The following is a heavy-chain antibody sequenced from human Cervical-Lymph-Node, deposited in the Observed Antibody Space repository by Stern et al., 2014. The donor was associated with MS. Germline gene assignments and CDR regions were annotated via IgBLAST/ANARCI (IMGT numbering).Heavy chain of an antibody. CDR3: ALRRSYYVY. CDR1: GDTFSNYA. J-gene: IGHJ4*01. D-gene: IGHD4-11*01. CDR2: LIPFFGAT. V-gene: IGHV1-69*01. Sequence: QMQLVQSGSEVKKPGSSVKVSCKPSGDTFSNYALSWVRQAPGQGLEWVGGLIPFFGATRYGQKFQGRVTITPEESTGTAFMELSNLTSDDTAMYYCALRRSYYVYWGQGTLITVSS.